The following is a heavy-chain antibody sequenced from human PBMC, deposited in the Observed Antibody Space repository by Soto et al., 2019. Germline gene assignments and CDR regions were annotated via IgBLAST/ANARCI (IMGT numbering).Heavy chain of an antibody. J-gene: IGHJ5*02. D-gene: IGHD2-2*01. Sequence: GGSLRLSCAASGFTFDDYAMHWVRQAPGKGLEWVSGISWNSGSIGYADSVKGRFTISRDNAKNSLYLQMNSLRAEDTALYYCAKEASCSSTSCPPGFDPWGQGTLVTVSS. CDR1: GFTFDDYA. CDR2: ISWNSGSI. V-gene: IGHV3-9*01. CDR3: AKEASCSSTSCPPGFDP.